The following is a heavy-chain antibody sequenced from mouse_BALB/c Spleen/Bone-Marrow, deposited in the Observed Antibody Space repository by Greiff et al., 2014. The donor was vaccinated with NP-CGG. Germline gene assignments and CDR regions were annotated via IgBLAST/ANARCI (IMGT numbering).Heavy chain of an antibody. D-gene: IGHD1-1*01. V-gene: IGHV7-3*02. CDR3: ARDEHYGIYWYFDV. CDR1: GFTFTDYY. J-gene: IGHJ1*01. Sequence: EVQLVESGGGLVQPGGSLRLSCATSGFTFTDYYMSWVRQPPGKALEWLGFIRNKANGYTTEYSASVQGRFTISRDNSQSILYFQMNTLRAEDSATYYCARDEHYGIYWYFDVWGAGTTVTVSS. CDR2: IRNKANGYTT.